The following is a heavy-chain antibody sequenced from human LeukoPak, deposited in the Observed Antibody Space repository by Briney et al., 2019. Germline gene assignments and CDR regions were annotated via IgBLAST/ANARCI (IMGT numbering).Heavy chain of an antibody. Sequence: PGGSLRLPCAASGFTFDDYGMSWVRQAPGKGLEWVSGINWNGGGTGYADSVKGRFTISRDNAKNSLYLQMNSLRAEDTALYYCARSARSGSYNGTVDYWGQGTLVTVSS. J-gene: IGHJ4*02. CDR2: INWNGGGT. CDR3: ARSARSGSYNGTVDY. D-gene: IGHD3-10*01. V-gene: IGHV3-20*04. CDR1: GFTFDDYG.